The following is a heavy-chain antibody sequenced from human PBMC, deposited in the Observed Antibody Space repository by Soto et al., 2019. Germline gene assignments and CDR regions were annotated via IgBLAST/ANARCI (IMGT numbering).Heavy chain of an antibody. CDR3: AKNQGVELVPLATVDWFDP. CDR2: SSASGRSR. V-gene: IGHV3-23*01. J-gene: IGHJ5*02. CDR1: GIEFSNYA. D-gene: IGHD1-26*01. Sequence: GSLRLSCVASGIEFSNYAMSWVRQAPGKGLEWVSTSSASGRSRYHADSVKGRFTISRDNSKSTVYLELNNLSAEDTAVYHCAKNQGVELVPLATVDWFDPWGQGSVVTVSS.